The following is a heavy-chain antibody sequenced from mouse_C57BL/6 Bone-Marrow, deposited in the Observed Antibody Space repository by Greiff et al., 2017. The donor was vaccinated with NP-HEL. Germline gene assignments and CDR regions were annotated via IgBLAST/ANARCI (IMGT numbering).Heavy chain of an antibody. J-gene: IGHJ2*01. CDR1: GFTFSSYA. CDR2: ISDGGSYT. V-gene: IGHV5-4*03. D-gene: IGHD2-4*01. Sequence: DVKLVESGGGLVKPGGSLKLSCAASGFTFSSYAMSWVRQTPEKRLEWVATISDGGSYTYYPDNVKGRFTISRDNAKNNLYLQMSHLKSEDTAMYYCARVGDYDYDYFDYWGQGTTLTVSS. CDR3: ARVGDYDYDYFDY.